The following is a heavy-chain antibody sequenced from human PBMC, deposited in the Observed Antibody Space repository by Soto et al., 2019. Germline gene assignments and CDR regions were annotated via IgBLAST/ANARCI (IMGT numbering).Heavy chain of an antibody. Sequence: SQTLSLTCAISGDSVTSNSAAWDWIRQSSSRGLEWLGKTYYRSKWYNDYAISVKSRITISADTSTNQISMHLNSVTPEDTAVYFCAGDFVYDRRYHPFDYWGQGTLVTVSS. D-gene: IGHD2-8*01. J-gene: IGHJ4*02. CDR1: GDSVTSNSAA. CDR2: TYYRSKWYN. V-gene: IGHV6-1*01. CDR3: AGDFVYDRRYHPFDY.